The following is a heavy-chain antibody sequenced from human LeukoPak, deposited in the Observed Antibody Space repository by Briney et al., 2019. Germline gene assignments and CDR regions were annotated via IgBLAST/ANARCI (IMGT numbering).Heavy chain of an antibody. Sequence: GGSLRLSCAASGFTFSSYGMHWVRQAPGKGLEWVAVISYDGSNKYYADSVKGRFTISRDNSKNTLYLQMNSLRAEDTAVYYCAKMYTADYWGQGTLVTVSS. J-gene: IGHJ4*02. CDR2: ISYDGSNK. V-gene: IGHV3-30*18. CDR1: GFTFSSYG. CDR3: AKMYTADY. D-gene: IGHD1-14*01.